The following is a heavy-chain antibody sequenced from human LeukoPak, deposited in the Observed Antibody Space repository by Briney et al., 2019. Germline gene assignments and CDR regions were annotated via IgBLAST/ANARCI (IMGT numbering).Heavy chain of an antibody. V-gene: IGHV3-11*04. D-gene: IGHD6-19*01. CDR2: ISSSGSTI. Sequence: PGGSLRLSCAASGFTFSDCYMSWIRQAPGKGLEWVSYISSSGSTIYYADSVKGRFTISRDNAKNTLYLQMNSLRAEDTAVYYCARDRGYSSGCLDYWGQGTLVTVSS. CDR1: GFTFSDCY. J-gene: IGHJ4*02. CDR3: ARDRGYSSGCLDY.